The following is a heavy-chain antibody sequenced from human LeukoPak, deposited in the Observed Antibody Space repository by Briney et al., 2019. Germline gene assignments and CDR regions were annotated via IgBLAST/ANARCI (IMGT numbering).Heavy chain of an antibody. Sequence: GASVKVSCKASGYTFTGHYMHWVRQAPGQGLEWMGWINPNSGGTNYAQKFQGRVTMTRDTSISTAYMELSRLRSDDTAVYYCASDVEMATISAFDIWGQGTMVTVSS. D-gene: IGHD5-24*01. CDR2: INPNSGGT. CDR1: GYTFTGHY. CDR3: ASDVEMATISAFDI. J-gene: IGHJ3*02. V-gene: IGHV1-2*02.